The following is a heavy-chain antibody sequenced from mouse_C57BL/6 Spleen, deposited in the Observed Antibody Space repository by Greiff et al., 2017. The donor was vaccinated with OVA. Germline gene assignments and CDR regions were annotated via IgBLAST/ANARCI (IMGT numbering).Heavy chain of an antibody. V-gene: IGHV1-7*01. D-gene: IGHD2-5*01. Sequence: VQLVESGAELAKPGASVKLSCKASGYTFTSYWMHWVKQRPGQGLEWIGYINPSSGYTKYNQKFKDKATLTADKSSSTAYMQLSSLTYEDSAVYYCARGTIVRGYAMDDWGQGTSVTVAS. CDR3: ARGTIVRGYAMDD. J-gene: IGHJ4*01. CDR2: INPSSGYT. CDR1: GYTFTSYW.